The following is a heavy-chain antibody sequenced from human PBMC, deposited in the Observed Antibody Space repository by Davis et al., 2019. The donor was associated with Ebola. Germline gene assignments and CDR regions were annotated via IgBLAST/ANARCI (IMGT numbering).Heavy chain of an antibody. CDR1: AFTFSDYA. CDR3: AKTVGWLQESGEEYFQN. Sequence: GGSLRLSCAASAFTFSDYAMHWVRQTGKGLEWVAVISYDGSKTYYEGSVKGRFTISRDNSKNTLYLQMSSLRLEDTAVYFCAKTVGWLQESGEEYFQNWGQGTLVTVSS. J-gene: IGHJ1*01. V-gene: IGHV3-30*04. D-gene: IGHD5-24*01. CDR2: ISYDGSKT.